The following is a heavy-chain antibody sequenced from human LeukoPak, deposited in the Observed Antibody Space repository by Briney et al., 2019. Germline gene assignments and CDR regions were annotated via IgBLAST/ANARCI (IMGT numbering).Heavy chain of an antibody. Sequence: PSETLSLTCTVSGGSISSYYWSWIRQPPGKGLEWIGYIYYSGSTNYNPSLKSRVTISVDTSKNQFSLKLSSVTAADTAVYYCARHPDDSPFVYWGQGTLVTVSS. CDR3: ARHPDDSPFVY. V-gene: IGHV4-59*08. J-gene: IGHJ4*02. CDR1: GGSISSYY. CDR2: IYYSGST. D-gene: IGHD1-1*01.